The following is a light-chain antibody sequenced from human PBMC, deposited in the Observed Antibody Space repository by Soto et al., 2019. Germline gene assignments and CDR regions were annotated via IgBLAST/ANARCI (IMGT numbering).Light chain of an antibody. V-gene: IGKV4-1*01. J-gene: IGKJ2*01. CDR3: QQYYSSPS. Sequence: DIVMTQSPDSLAVSLGERATINCKSSQSLLYSSNNKNYLAWYQKKPGQPPKLLIYWASTRESRVPDRFSGSGSGTDFTLTISSLQAEDVAVYYCQQYYSSPSFGQGTRLEIK. CDR1: QSLLYSSNNKNY. CDR2: WAS.